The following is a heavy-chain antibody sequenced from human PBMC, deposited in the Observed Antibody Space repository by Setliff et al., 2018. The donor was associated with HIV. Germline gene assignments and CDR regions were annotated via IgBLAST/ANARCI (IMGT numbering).Heavy chain of an antibody. J-gene: IGHJ4*02. CDR2: IYTSGST. V-gene: IGHV4-4*09. Sequence: SETLSLTCTVSGGSISSYYWSWIRQPPGKGLEWIGYIYTSGSTNYNPSLKSRVTISVDTSKNQFSLKLSSVTAADTAVYYCARGLSFYDPGGFDYWGQGTLVTVPS. D-gene: IGHD3-22*01. CDR1: GGSISSYY. CDR3: ARGLSFYDPGGFDY.